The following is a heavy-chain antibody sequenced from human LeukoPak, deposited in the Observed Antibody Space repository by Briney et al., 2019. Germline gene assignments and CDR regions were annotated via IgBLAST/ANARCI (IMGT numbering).Heavy chain of an antibody. J-gene: IGHJ4*02. CDR3: ARDYGDSRFDY. D-gene: IGHD4-17*01. CDR1: GYTFTSYA. V-gene: IGHV1-3*01. Sequence: ASVKVSCKASGYTFTSYAMHWVRQAPGQRLEWMGWINAGSGNTKYSQKFQGRVTITRDTSASTAYMELSSLRSEDTAVYYCARDYGDSRFDYWGQGTLVTVSS. CDR2: INAGSGNT.